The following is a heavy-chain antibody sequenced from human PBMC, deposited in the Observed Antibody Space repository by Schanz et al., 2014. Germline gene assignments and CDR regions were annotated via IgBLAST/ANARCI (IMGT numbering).Heavy chain of an antibody. V-gene: IGHV3-23*04. J-gene: IGHJ6*02. CDR1: GFTFSSYA. Sequence: AQLVESGGGLVQPGGSLRLSCAASGFTFSSYAMTWVRQAPGKGLEWVSSISHSGGSKYYADSVKGRFTISRDNSENALYLQMNSLSASGTSVYYCAKGMGYCSGGACYDDYYYGLDVWGQGTTVTVSS. CDR3: AKGMGYCSGGACYDDYYYGLDV. CDR2: ISHSGGSK. D-gene: IGHD2-15*01.